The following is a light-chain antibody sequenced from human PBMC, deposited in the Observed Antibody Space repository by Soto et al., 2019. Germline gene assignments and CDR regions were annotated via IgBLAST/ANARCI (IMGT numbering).Light chain of an antibody. Sequence: IQLTQSPSSLSASVGDRVTITCRASQDIAIYLAWYQQKPGEAPKLLIYAASTLYGGVPSRFSGSGSGTDFALTITSLQAEDFATYYCQQANSFPRTFGQGTKVDNK. J-gene: IGKJ1*01. CDR2: AAS. CDR1: QDIAIY. V-gene: IGKV1-9*01. CDR3: QQANSFPRT.